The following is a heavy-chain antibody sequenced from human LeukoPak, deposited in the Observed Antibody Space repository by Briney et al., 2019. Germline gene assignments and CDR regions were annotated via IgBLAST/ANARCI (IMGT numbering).Heavy chain of an antibody. CDR3: TRVGYIDEGIDY. CDR1: GFTFSSYA. CDR2: INRDGSER. Sequence: GGSLRLSCAASGFTFSSYAMHWVRQAPGKGLEWVANINRDGSERYYVDSVKGRFTISRDNAKNSLYLQMNSLRAEDTAIYYCTRVGYIDEGIDYWGQGTLVTVSS. J-gene: IGHJ4*02. V-gene: IGHV3-7*04. D-gene: IGHD5-24*01.